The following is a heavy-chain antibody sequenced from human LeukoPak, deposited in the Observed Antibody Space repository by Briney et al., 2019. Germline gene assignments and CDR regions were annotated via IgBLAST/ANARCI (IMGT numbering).Heavy chain of an antibody. D-gene: IGHD6-19*01. Sequence: VASVKVSCKASGYTFTSYDLNWVRQATGQGPEWMGWMAPDTGKTGSAQKFQGRVTITRNTSIGTIYTELNSLTSEDTAIYYCARGLRQWLVEGAFDIWGQGTMVTVSS. J-gene: IGHJ3*02. CDR3: ARGLRQWLVEGAFDI. CDR2: MAPDTGKT. CDR1: GYTFTSYD. V-gene: IGHV1-8*01.